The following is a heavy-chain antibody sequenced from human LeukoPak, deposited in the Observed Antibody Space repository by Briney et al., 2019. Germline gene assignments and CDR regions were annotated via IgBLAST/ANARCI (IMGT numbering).Heavy chain of an antibody. J-gene: IGHJ4*01. CDR2: INPRSGDT. CDR1: GFIFTDYH. V-gene: IGHV1-2*02. CDR3: ARDWSGYNPISYFDY. Sequence: ASVKVSCKSSGFIFTDYHMHWLRQAPGQGLEWMGWINPRSGDTTYAQKFLGRVTMTRDTSTNTAYMDLSSLRSDDTAVYYCARDWSGYNPISYFDYWGHGTLVTVSS. D-gene: IGHD5-24*01.